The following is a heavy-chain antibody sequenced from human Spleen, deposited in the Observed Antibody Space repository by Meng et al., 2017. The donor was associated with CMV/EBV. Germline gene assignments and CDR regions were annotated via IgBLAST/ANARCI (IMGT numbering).Heavy chain of an antibody. CDR2: ISSSSRYI. CDR3: ARGSYCSSTSCTRLYGMDV. J-gene: IGHJ6*02. Sequence: GESLKISCAASGFTFSSYTMNWVRQAPGKGLEWVSAISSSSRYIYYADSVKGRFTISRDNARNSLYLQMSSLRAEDTAVYYCARGSYCSSTSCTRLYGMDVWGQGTTVTVSS. CDR1: GFTFSSYT. V-gene: IGHV3-21*01. D-gene: IGHD2-2*01.